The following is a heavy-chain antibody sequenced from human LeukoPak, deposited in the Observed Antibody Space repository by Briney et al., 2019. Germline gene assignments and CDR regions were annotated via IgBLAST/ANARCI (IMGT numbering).Heavy chain of an antibody. CDR2: IYYSGST. Sequence: SETLSLTCTVSGGSISSYYWSWIRQPPGKGLEWIGYIYYSGSTNYNPSLKSRVTISVDTSKNQFSLKLSSVTAADTAVYYCAGGIGDWFDPWGQGTLVTVSS. CDR3: AGGIGDWFDP. J-gene: IGHJ5*02. CDR1: GGSISSYY. V-gene: IGHV4-59*08. D-gene: IGHD3-10*01.